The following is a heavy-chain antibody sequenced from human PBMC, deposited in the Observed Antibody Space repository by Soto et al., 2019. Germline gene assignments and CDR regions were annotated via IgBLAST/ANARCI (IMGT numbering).Heavy chain of an antibody. Sequence: ASVKVSCKASGYTFASYGISWVRQAPGQGLEWMGWISAYNGNTNYAQKLQGRVTMTTDTSTSTAYMELRSLRSDDTAVYYCAREDIVVVPAAPTPPQVPGNYYYYYGMDVWGQGTTVTVSS. CDR3: AREDIVVVPAAPTPPQVPGNYYYYYGMDV. D-gene: IGHD2-2*01. J-gene: IGHJ6*02. V-gene: IGHV1-18*01. CDR1: GYTFASYG. CDR2: ISAYNGNT.